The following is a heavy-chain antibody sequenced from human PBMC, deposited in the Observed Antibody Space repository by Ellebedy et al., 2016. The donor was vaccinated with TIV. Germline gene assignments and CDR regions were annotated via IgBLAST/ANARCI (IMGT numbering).Heavy chain of an antibody. Sequence: SETLSLTCTVSGGSIGSSKFYWGWIRQPPGKGLEWIGYIYYNGNTNYNPSLKSRVTISVDTSKNQFSLKLSSVTAADTAVYYCARGWNPYYFDYWGQGTLVTVSS. J-gene: IGHJ4*02. CDR3: ARGWNPYYFDY. V-gene: IGHV4-61*05. CDR1: GGSIGSSKFY. D-gene: IGHD1-1*01. CDR2: IYYNGNT.